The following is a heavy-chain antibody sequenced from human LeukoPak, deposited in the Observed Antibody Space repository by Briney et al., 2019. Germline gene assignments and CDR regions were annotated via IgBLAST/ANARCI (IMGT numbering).Heavy chain of an antibody. D-gene: IGHD3-22*01. J-gene: IGHJ4*02. CDR1: GFTFTSYA. CDR3: AKDARITMVVVVRGARPYYFDY. Sequence: GGSLRLSCAASGFTFTSYAMSWVRQAPGKGLEWVSAISGSGGTTYYADSVKGRFTISRGNSKNTLYLQMNSLRAEDAAVYYCAKDARITMVVVVRGARPYYFDYWGQGTLVTVSS. CDR2: ISGSGGTT. V-gene: IGHV3-23*01.